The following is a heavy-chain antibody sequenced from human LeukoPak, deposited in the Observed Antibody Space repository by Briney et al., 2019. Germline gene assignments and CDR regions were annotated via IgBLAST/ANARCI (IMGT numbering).Heavy chain of an antibody. CDR1: GFTFSSYA. D-gene: IGHD3-3*01. CDR2: IYSGGST. J-gene: IGHJ3*02. V-gene: IGHV3-53*01. CDR3: ARALRIFGVVGAFDI. Sequence: GGSLRLSCAASGFTFSSYAMSWVRQAPGKGLEWVSVIYSGGSTYCADSVKGRFTISRDNSKNTLYLQMNSLRAEDTAVYYCARALRIFGVVGAFDIWGQGTMVTVSS.